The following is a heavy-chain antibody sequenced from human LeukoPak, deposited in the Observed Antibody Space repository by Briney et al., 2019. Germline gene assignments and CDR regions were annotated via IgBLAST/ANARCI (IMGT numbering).Heavy chain of an antibody. CDR3: ARGDRSGNYYGSGSP. V-gene: IGHV3-21*01. Sequence: PGGSLRLSCAASGFTFSSYSMNWVRQAPGNGLEWVSSISSSSSYIYYADSVKGRFTISRDNAKNSLYLQMNSLRAEDTAVYYCARGDRSGNYYGSGSPWGQGTLVTVSS. CDR1: GFTFSSYS. J-gene: IGHJ5*02. CDR2: ISSSSSYI. D-gene: IGHD3-10*01.